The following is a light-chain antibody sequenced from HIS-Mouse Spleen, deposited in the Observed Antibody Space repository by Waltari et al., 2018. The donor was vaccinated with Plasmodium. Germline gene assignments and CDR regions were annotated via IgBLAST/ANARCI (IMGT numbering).Light chain of an antibody. J-gene: IGKJ4*01. CDR3: QQYGSSPLT. CDR1: QSVSSSY. V-gene: IGKV3-20*01. Sequence: EIVLTQSPGTLSLSPGERATLSCRASQSVSSSYLAWYQQKPGQAPRILIYGASSRDTGIPDRLSGSGSGTDFTLTISRLEPEDFAVYYCQQYGSSPLTFGGGTKVEIK. CDR2: GAS.